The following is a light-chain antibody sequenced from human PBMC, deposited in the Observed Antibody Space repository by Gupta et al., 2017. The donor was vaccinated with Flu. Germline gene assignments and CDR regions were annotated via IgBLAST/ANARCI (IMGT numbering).Light chain of an antibody. CDR1: NIGSKS. CDR3: QVWEGGSDHPGI. Sequence: SHVLTQPPSVSVAPGQTARITCGGSNIGSKSVHWYQQKPGQAPVLVVFDDRDRPSGIPERFSGSHSGNTATLTISSVEAGDEADYNCQVWEGGSDHPGIFGGGTKLTVL. CDR2: DDR. V-gene: IGLV3-21*02. J-gene: IGLJ2*01.